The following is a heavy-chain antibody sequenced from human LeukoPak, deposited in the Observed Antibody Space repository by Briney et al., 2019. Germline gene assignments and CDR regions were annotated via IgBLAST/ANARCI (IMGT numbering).Heavy chain of an antibody. D-gene: IGHD6-13*01. V-gene: IGHV3-7*01. CDR3: IIAAAGKPFDY. CDR2: IKQDGSEK. Sequence: GGSLRLSCAASGFTFSSYWMSWVRQAPGKGLEWVANIKQDGSEKYYVDSVKGRFTISRDNAKNSLYLQMNSLRAEDTAVYYCIIAAAGKPFDYWGQGTLVTVSS. J-gene: IGHJ4*02. CDR1: GFTFSSYW.